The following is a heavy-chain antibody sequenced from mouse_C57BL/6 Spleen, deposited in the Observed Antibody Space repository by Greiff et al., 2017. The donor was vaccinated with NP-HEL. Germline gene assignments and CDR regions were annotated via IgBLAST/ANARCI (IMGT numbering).Heavy chain of an antibody. CDR3: ARSPGDGYPFAY. Sequence: DVKLQESGPGLVKPSQSLSLTCSVTGYSITSGYYWNWIRQFPGNKLEWMGYISYDGSNNYNPSLKNRISITRDTSKNQFFLKLNSVTTEDTATYYCARSPGDGYPFAYWGQGTLVTVSA. D-gene: IGHD2-3*01. V-gene: IGHV3-6*01. J-gene: IGHJ3*01. CDR2: ISYDGSN. CDR1: GYSITSGYY.